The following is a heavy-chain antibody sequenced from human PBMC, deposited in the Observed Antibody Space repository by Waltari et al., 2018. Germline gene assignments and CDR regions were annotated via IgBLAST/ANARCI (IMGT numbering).Heavy chain of an antibody. D-gene: IGHD3-22*01. CDR2: RRNTGGT. Sequence: HVQLQESGPGLVKPSETLSLTCTVSGDFLSDAHWTWIRQAPGKGLEWIAYRRNTGGTKCTPSLKSRVTVSADTSKKQFSLRLTSVTAADTAVYYCARLPTKYYDSIGWGFFDQWGQGILVTVSP. J-gene: IGHJ4*02. V-gene: IGHV4-59*08. CDR3: ARLPTKYYDSIGWGFFDQ. CDR1: GDFLSDAH.